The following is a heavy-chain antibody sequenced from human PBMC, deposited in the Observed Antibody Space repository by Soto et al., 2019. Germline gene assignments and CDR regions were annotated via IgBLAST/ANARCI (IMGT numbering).Heavy chain of an antibody. J-gene: IGHJ4*02. Sequence: PGGSLRRSCAVSGFTFDEYGMNWVRQAPGKGLEWVSGINWSGSRASYADSVKGRFTISRDNAKNSLYLQMNSLRAEDTAVYYCARERFPIGWGQGTLVTVSS. CDR1: GFTFDEYG. CDR3: ARERFPIG. D-gene: IGHD1-26*01. CDR2: INWSGSRA. V-gene: IGHV3-20*04.